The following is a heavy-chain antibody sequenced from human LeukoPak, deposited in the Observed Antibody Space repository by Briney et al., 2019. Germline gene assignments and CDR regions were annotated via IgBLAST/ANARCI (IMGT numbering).Heavy chain of an antibody. D-gene: IGHD6-6*01. J-gene: IGHJ4*02. V-gene: IGHV3-23*01. Sequence: GGSLRLSCAASGFTVSSYAMSWVRQAPGKGLEWVSAISGSGGSTYYADSVKGRFTISRDNSKNTLYLQMNSLRAEDTAVYYCAKESLKAYSSSSIGDYWGQGTLVTVSS. CDR3: AKESLKAYSSSSIGDY. CDR1: GFTVSSYA. CDR2: ISGSGGST.